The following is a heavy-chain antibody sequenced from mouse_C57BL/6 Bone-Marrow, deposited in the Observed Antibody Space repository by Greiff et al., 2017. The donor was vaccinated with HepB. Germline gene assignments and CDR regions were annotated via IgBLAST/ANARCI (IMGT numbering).Heavy chain of an antibody. CDR1: GYSFTGYF. D-gene: IGHD2-3*01. CDR2: INPYNGDT. V-gene: IGHV1-20*01. CDR3: ARRGYYAWFAY. J-gene: IGHJ3*01. Sequence: EVMLVESGPELVKPGDSVKISCKASGYSFTGYFMNWVMQSHGKSLEWIGRINPYNGDTFYNQKFKGKATLTVDKSSSTAHMELRSLTSEDSAVYYCARRGYYAWFAYWGQGTLVTVSA.